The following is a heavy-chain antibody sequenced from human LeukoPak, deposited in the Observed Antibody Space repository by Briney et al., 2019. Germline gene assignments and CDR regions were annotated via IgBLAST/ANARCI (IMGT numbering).Heavy chain of an antibody. CDR2: IAGSTI. D-gene: IGHD6-6*01. V-gene: IGHV3-48*02. Sequence: GGSLRLPCAASGLTFSSYSMNWVRQAPGKGLQWVSYIAGSTIYYADSVKGRFTISRDNARNSLYLQMNSLRDDDTAVYYCARDRDSSFDYWGQGTLVTVSS. CDR1: GLTFSSYS. CDR3: ARDRDSSFDY. J-gene: IGHJ4*02.